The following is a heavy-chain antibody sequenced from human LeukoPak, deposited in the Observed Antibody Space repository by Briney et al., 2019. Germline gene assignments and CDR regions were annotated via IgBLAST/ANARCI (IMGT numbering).Heavy chain of an antibody. CDR1: GLTFSIYG. V-gene: IGHV3-33*06. J-gene: IGHJ5*02. D-gene: IGHD4-17*01. Sequence: GGSLRLSCAASGLTFSIYGMHWVRQAPGKGLEWVAVIWSDGTTKYYADSVKGRCTISRDNSKNTLYLQMNSLRAEDTAVYYCAKRPDYGDYRTGFDPWGQGTLVTVSS. CDR2: IWSDGTTK. CDR3: AKRPDYGDYRTGFDP.